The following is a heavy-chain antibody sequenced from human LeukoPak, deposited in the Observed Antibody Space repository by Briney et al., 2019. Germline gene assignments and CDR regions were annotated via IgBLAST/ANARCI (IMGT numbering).Heavy chain of an antibody. Sequence: GSLRLSCAASGFTFSSYAMSWVRQAPGKGLEGVGYIYYSGSTNYNPSLKSRVTISVDTSKSRFSLKLSSVTAADKAVYYCASHKGFWGQGTLVTVSS. CDR1: GFTFSSYA. CDR3: ASHKGF. V-gene: IGHV4-59*01. CDR2: IYYSGST. J-gene: IGHJ4*02.